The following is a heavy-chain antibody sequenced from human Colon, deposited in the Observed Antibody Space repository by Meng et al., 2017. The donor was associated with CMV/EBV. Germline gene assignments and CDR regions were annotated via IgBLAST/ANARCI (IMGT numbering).Heavy chain of an antibody. D-gene: IGHD3-10*01. CDR2: IYNRGNT. CDR1: GDSISYYY. CDR3: ARDGDGGADVFGF. Sequence: GSLRLSCTVSGDSISYYYWSWIRQSPGKAPEWIGYIYNRGNTRYNPSLKSRVTISLDTSKNQFFLKLNSVTAAGTAVYYCARDGDGGADVFGFWGPGTLVTVSS. J-gene: IGHJ4*02. V-gene: IGHV4-59*01.